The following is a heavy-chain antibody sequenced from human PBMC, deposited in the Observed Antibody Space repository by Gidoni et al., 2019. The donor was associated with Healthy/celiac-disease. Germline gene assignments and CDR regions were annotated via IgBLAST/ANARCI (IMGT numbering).Heavy chain of an antibody. J-gene: IGHJ4*02. D-gene: IGHD3-22*01. CDR3: ARERAHDSSGYYYWTY. Sequence: RAPGQGLEWMGIINPSGGSTSYAQKFQGRVTMTRDTSTSTVYMELSSLRSEDTAVYYCARERAHDSSGYYYWTYWGQGTLVTVSS. V-gene: IGHV1-46*01. CDR2: INPSGGST.